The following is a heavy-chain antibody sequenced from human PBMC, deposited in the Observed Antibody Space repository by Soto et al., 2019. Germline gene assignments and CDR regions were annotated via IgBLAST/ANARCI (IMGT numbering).Heavy chain of an antibody. Sequence: ASVKVSCKASGYTFTSYDINWVRQAPGQGLEWMGWINTNTGNTTYAQGFTGRFVFSLDTSVSTAYLQICSLKAEDTAVYYCARDHAHWRPLRITMIGLGGGDAFDIWGQGTMVTVSS. CDR1: GYTFTSYD. V-gene: IGHV7-4-1*01. J-gene: IGHJ3*02. D-gene: IGHD3-22*01. CDR3: ARDHAHWRPLRITMIGLGGGDAFDI. CDR2: INTNTGNT.